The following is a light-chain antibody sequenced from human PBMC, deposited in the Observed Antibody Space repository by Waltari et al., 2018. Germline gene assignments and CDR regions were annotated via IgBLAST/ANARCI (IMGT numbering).Light chain of an antibody. CDR3: QQYYSTPWT. CDR1: RRVLYSSNNKNY. J-gene: IGKJ1*01. CDR2: WAS. V-gene: IGKV4-1*01. Sequence: DIVMTQSPDSLAVALVQRATINCKSSRRVLYSSNNKNYLAWYQQKPGQPPKLLIYWASTREFGVPDRFSGSGSGTDFTLTISSLQAEDVAVYYCQQYYSTPWTFGRGTKVEIK.